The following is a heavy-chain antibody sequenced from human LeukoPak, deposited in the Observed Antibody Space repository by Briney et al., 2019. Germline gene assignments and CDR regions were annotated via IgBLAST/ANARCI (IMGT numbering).Heavy chain of an antibody. CDR3: ARVSMIVGYSXYYFDY. V-gene: IGHV4-59*10. CDR1: GGSFSGYY. D-gene: IGHD3-22*01. J-gene: IGHJ4*02. Sequence: SETLSLTCAVYGGSFSGYYWSWIRQPAGKGLEWIGRIYTSGSTNYNPSLKSRVTMSVDTSKNQFSLKLSSVTAADTAVYYCARVSMIVGYSXYYFDYWGQGTLVTVSS. CDR2: IYTSGST.